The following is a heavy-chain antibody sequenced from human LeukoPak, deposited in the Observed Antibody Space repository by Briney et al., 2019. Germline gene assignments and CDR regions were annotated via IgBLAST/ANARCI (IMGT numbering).Heavy chain of an antibody. CDR2: ISAYNGNA. CDR3: ARDRPEGWLQFSMLEFTIDY. CDR1: GYTFTSYG. Sequence: GASVKVSCKASGYTFTSYGISWVRQAPGQGLEWMGWISAYNGNANYAQKLQGRVTMTTDTSTSTAYMELRSLRSDDTAVYYCARDRPEGWLQFSMLEFTIDYWGQGTLVTVSS. J-gene: IGHJ4*02. V-gene: IGHV1-18*01. D-gene: IGHD5-24*01.